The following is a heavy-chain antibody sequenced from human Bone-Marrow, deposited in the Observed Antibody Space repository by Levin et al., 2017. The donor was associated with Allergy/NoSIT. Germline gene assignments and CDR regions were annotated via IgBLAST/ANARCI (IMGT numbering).Heavy chain of an antibody. D-gene: IGHD3-10*01. J-gene: IGHJ6*02. CDR3: TRVPHITMVRIYGMDV. Sequence: GESLKISCTASGFTFGDYAMSWVRQAPGKGLEWVGFIRSKAYGGTTEYAASVKGRFTISRDDSKSIAYLQMNSLKTEDTAVYYCTRVPHITMVRIYGMDVWGQGTTVTVSS. CDR2: IRSKAYGGTT. CDR1: GFTFGDYA. V-gene: IGHV3-49*04.